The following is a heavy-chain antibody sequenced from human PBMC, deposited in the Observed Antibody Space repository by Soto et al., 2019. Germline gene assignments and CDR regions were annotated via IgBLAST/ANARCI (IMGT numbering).Heavy chain of an antibody. V-gene: IGHV3-7*01. J-gene: IGHJ3*02. CDR2: IKQDGSEK. CDR3: ARDPDAFDI. Sequence: GGSLRLSCAASGFTFISYWMSWVRQAPGEGLEWVANIKQDGSEKYYVDSVKGRFTISRDNAKNSLYLQMNSLRAEDTAVYYCARDPDAFDIWGQGTMVTVSS. CDR1: GFTFISYW.